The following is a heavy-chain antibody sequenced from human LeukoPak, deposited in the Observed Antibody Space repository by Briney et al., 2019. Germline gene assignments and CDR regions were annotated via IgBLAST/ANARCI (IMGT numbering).Heavy chain of an antibody. CDR1: GGSIRSNSYY. V-gene: IGHV4-39*01. CDR3: ARQEGVSYFSSGSYFDS. J-gene: IGHJ4*02. Sequence: SETLSLTCTISGGSIRSNSYYWGWIRQPLGKGLEWIGSIYYSGSTYYSPSLESRVTISVDSSKNQFSLKLSSVTAADTAVYHCARQEGVSYFSSGSYFDSWGQGALVTVSS. D-gene: IGHD3-10*01. CDR2: IYYSGST.